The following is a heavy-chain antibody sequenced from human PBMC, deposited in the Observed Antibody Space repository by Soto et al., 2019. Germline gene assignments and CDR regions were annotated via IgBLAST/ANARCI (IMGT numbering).Heavy chain of an antibody. Sequence: ASETLSLTCAVSGGSISSSNWWSWVRQPPGKGLEWIGEIYHSGSTNYNPSLKSRVTISVDKSKNQFSLKLSSVTAADTAVYYCARAGIAAAGIDYWGQGTLVTVPS. CDR1: GGSISSSNW. V-gene: IGHV4-4*02. CDR3: ARAGIAAAGIDY. CDR2: IYHSGST. D-gene: IGHD6-13*01. J-gene: IGHJ4*02.